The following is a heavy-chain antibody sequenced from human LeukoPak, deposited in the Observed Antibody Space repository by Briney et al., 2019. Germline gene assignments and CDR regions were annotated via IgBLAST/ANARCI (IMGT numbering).Heavy chain of an antibody. D-gene: IGHD2-2*01. J-gene: IGHJ6*04. CDR3: ARGPRPRIVVVPAAMRGGGRYYYGMDV. CDR1: GGSFSGYY. CDR2: INHSGST. V-gene: IGHV4-34*01. Sequence: SETLSLTCAVYGGSFSGYYWSWIRQPPGKGLGWIGEINHSGSTNYNPSLKSRVTISVDTSKNQFSLKLSSVTAADTAVYYCARGPRPRIVVVPAAMRGGGRYYYGMDVWGKGTTVTVSS.